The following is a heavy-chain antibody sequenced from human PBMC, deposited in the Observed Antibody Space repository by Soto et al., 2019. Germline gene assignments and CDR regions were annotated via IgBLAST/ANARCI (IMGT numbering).Heavy chain of an antibody. CDR1: GYTLTGYY. Sequence: ASVKVSCKASGYTLTGYYMHWVRQAPGQGLEWMGWINPNSGGTNYAQKFQGWVTMTRDTSISTAYMELSRLRSDDTAVYYCARGRILVPAAIAGWFDPWGQGTLVTVSS. V-gene: IGHV1-2*04. D-gene: IGHD2-2*01. CDR2: INPNSGGT. J-gene: IGHJ5*02. CDR3: ARGRILVPAAIAGWFDP.